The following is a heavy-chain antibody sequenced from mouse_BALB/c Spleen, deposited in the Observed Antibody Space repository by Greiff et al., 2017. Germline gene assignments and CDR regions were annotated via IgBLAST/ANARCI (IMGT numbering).Heavy chain of an antibody. J-gene: IGHJ2*01. CDR1: GFTFSSYA. CDR2: ISSGGST. D-gene: IGHD2-14*01. V-gene: IGHV5-6-5*01. Sequence: EVKVVESGGGLVKPGGSLKLSCAASGFTFSSYAMSWVRQTPEKRLEWVASISSGGSTYYPDSVKGRFTISRDNARNILYLQMSSLRSEDTAMYYCAREGTPYFDYWGQGTTLTVSS. CDR3: AREGTPYFDY.